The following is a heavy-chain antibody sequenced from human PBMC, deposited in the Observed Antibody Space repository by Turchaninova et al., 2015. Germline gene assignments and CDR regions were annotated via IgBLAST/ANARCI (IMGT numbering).Heavy chain of an antibody. CDR3: AKEGGYRQYYHYYIDV. CDR1: GGTLSNFG. D-gene: IGHD2-15*01. Sequence: QVQLVQSGAEVKKPGSSVKVSCKASGGTLSNFGISWVRQAPGQGLEWMGGIIPIFGKKNYAQKYQGRATITADESTSTVYMELSSPRSEDTAVYYCAKEGGYRQYYHYYIDVWGKGTTVTVSS. J-gene: IGHJ6*03. V-gene: IGHV1-69*12. CDR2: IIPIFGKK.